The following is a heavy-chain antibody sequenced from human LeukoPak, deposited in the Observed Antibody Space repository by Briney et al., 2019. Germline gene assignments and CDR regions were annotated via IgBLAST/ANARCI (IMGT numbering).Heavy chain of an antibody. V-gene: IGHV4-59*01. CDR3: ARTEDYGDLWNFDY. D-gene: IGHD4-17*01. Sequence: PSETLSLTCTVSGGSISSYYWSWIRQPPGKGLEWIGYIYYSGSTNYNPSLKSRVTMSVDTSKNQFSLKLSSVTAADTAVYYCARTEDYGDLWNFDYWGQGTLVTVSS. CDR2: IYYSGST. CDR1: GGSISSYY. J-gene: IGHJ4*02.